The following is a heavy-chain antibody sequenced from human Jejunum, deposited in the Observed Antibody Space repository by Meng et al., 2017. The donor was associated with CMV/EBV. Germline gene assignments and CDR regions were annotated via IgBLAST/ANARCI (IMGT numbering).Heavy chain of an antibody. V-gene: IGHV1-2*06. CDR3: ARAPGYSYEI. J-gene: IGHJ4*02. Sequence: QVHLVQSGAEVKKPGASVKVSCRASGYTFTDYAIHWVRQAPGQGLEWMGQINPNTGGTNYAQKFLGRVTMTRDTSVSTAYMEVTSLTPDDTAVYFCARAPGYSYEIWGQGTLVTVSS. CDR2: INPNTGGT. D-gene: IGHD5-18*01. CDR1: GYTFTDYA.